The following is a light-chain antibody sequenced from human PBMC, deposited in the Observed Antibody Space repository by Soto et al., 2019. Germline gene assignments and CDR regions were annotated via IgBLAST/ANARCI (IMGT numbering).Light chain of an antibody. CDR3: QQYNNWPPFT. Sequence: EIVMTQSPATLSVSPGERATLSCRASQSVSSNLAWYQQKPGQAPRLLIYGASTRATGIPARFSGSGSGTEFTLTISSLQSEDFAVYYCQQYNNWPPFTVGPGTKLDIK. CDR1: QSVSSN. J-gene: IGKJ3*01. V-gene: IGKV3-15*01. CDR2: GAS.